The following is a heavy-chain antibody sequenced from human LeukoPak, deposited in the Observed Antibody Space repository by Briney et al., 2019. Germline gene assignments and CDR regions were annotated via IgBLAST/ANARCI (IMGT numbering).Heavy chain of an antibody. D-gene: IGHD6-19*01. CDR2: IYYSGST. CDR3: ARSGPHYGWYYFDY. CDR1: GGSISSGGYY. Sequence: SETLSLTCTVSGGSISSGGYYWTWIRQHPGKGLEWIGYIYYSGSTDYNPSLKSRFTISLDTSKNQFSLKLSSVTAADTAVYFCARSGPHYGWYYFDYWGQGTLVTVSS. J-gene: IGHJ4*02. V-gene: IGHV4-31*03.